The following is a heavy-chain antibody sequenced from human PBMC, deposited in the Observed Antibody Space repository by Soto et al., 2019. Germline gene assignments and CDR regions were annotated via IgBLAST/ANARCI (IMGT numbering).Heavy chain of an antibody. J-gene: IGHJ4*02. Sequence: GGSLRLSCAASGFTFSSYAMHWVRQAPGKGLEWVAVISYDGSNKYYADSVKGRFTISRDNSKNTLYLQMNSLRAEDTAVYYYARNPADSGCFDYWGQGTLVTVSS. CDR3: ARNPADSGCFDY. D-gene: IGHD5-12*01. CDR2: ISYDGSNK. CDR1: GFTFSSYA. V-gene: IGHV3-30-3*01.